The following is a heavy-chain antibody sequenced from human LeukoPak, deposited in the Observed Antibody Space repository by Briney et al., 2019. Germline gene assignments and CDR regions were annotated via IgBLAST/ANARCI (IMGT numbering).Heavy chain of an antibody. D-gene: IGHD3-16*01. V-gene: IGHV4-61*01. J-gene: IGHJ3*02. Sequence: SETLSLTCTVSGFSISSGYYWGWIRQPPGKGLEWIGYVYYSGSTNYNPSLKSRVTISVDTSKNQFSLKLSSVTAADTAVYYCARIPRLDYDYVWGSYPYAFDIWGQGTMVTISS. CDR3: ARIPRLDYDYVWGSYPYAFDI. CDR1: GFSISSGYY. CDR2: VYYSGST.